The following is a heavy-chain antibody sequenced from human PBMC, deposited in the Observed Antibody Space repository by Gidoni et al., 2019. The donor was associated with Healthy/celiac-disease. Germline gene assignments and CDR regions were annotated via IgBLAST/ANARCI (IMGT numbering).Heavy chain of an antibody. D-gene: IGHD3-22*01. CDR1: GGSISSSNW. V-gene: IGHV4-4*02. Sequence: QVQLQESGPGLVKPSGTLSLTCAVSGGSISSSNWWSWVRQPPGKGLEWIGEIYHSGSPNYNPSLKSRVTISVDKSKNQFSLKLSSVTAADTAVYYCARTRDPDYYDSSGYYYFDYWGQGTLVTVSS. CDR2: IYHSGSP. J-gene: IGHJ4*02. CDR3: ARTRDPDYYDSSGYYYFDY.